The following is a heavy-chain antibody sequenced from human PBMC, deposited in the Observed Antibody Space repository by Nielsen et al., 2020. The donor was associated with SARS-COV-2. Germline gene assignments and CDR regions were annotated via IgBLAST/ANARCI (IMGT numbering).Heavy chain of an antibody. J-gene: IGHJ6*03. V-gene: IGHV4-39*02. CDR2: IYYSGST. D-gene: IGHD5-18*01. Sequence: WIRQPPGKGLEWIGSIYYSGSTYYNPSLKSRVTISVDTSKNQFSLKLSSVTAADTAVYYCARDVAEIQLWTHYYYYYMDVWGKGTTVTVSS. CDR3: ARDVAEIQLWTHYYYYYMDV.